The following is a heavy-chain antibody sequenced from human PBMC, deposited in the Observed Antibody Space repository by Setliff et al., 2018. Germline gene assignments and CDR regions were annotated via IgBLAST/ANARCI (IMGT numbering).Heavy chain of an antibody. Sequence: SETLSLTCIVSGESIDSVATGNHYWNWIRQPVGKGLEWIGEINHRGSTNYNPSLRSRVSISLDTSKSQFFLKLDSVTAADTAVYYCARMTGFLYMDVWGKGTPVTVSS. V-gene: IGHV4-61*10. CDR1: GESIDSVATGNHY. CDR3: ARMTGFLYMDV. CDR2: INHRGST. J-gene: IGHJ6*03. D-gene: IGHD3-3*01.